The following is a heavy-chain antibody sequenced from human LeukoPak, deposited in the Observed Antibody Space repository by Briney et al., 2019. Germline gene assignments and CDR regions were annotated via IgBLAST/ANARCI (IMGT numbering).Heavy chain of an antibody. D-gene: IGHD3-22*01. V-gene: IGHV4-4*02. CDR2: IYHSGST. CDR1: GGSISSSNW. J-gene: IGHJ4*02. Sequence: PSGTLSLTCAVSGGSISSSNWWSWVRQSPGKGLEWIGEIYHSGSTNHNPSLKSRVAISVDTSKNQFSLKLSSVTAADTAVYYCARREYYDSSGYDYWGQGTLVTVSS. CDR3: ARREYYDSSGYDY.